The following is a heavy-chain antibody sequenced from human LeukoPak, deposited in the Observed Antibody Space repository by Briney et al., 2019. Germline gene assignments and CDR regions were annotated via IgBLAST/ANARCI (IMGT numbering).Heavy chain of an antibody. J-gene: IGHJ4*02. V-gene: IGHV3-23*01. D-gene: IGHD6-19*01. CDR1: GFTFSSYA. CDR2: ISGSGGST. CDR3: AKDRRTDYRGAWY. Sequence: PGGSLRLSCAASGFTFSSYAMTWVRQAPGKGLEWVSTISGSGGSTHYADSAKGRFTISRDNSKNTLYLQMNSLRAGDTAVYYRAKDRRTDYRGAWYWGQGTLVSVSS.